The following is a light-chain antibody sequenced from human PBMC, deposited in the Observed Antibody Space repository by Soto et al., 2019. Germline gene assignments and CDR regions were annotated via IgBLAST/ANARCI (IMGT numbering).Light chain of an antibody. CDR2: LGS. Sequence: ESVMSQSPLSLSVTPGEPASISCRSSQSLLHSNGYNYLDWYLQKPGQSPQLLIYLGSFRAAGVPDRFCGSGSGTDFTLKISRVEAADVGVYYCMQALQTPSFGGGTKVEIK. J-gene: IGKJ4*01. CDR3: MQALQTPS. V-gene: IGKV2-28*01. CDR1: QSLLHSNGYNY.